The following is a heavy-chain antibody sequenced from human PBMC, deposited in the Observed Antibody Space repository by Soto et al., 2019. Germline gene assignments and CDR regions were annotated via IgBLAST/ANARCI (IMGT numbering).Heavy chain of an antibody. J-gene: IGHJ4*02. D-gene: IGHD3-10*02. CDR3: ARSGDNYNVLDF. CDR2: SSNSGTYT. CDR1: GFRFSDYY. Sequence: LRLSCEASGFRFSDYYLSWIRQAPGKGLEWLSYSSNSGTYTRYADSVKGRFSISRDNAKNSLYLQINSLRGEDTAIYYCARSGDNYNVLDFWGKGTPVTVSS. V-gene: IGHV3-11*06.